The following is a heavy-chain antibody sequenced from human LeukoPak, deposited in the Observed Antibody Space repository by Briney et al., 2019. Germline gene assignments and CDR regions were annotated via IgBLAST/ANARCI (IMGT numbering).Heavy chain of an antibody. V-gene: IGHV3-30*02. Sequence: SGGSLRLSCAASGFTFSTYGIHWVRQAPGKGLEWVAFIEYDGSDKYYADSVKGRFTISRDNSKNTLYLQMNSLRAEDTAVYYCARADEWELLRAFDIWGQGTMVTVSS. J-gene: IGHJ3*02. CDR2: IEYDGSDK. D-gene: IGHD1-26*01. CDR1: GFTFSTYG. CDR3: ARADEWELLRAFDI.